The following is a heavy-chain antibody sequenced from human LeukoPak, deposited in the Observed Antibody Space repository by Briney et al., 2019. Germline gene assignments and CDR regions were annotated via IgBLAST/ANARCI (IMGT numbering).Heavy chain of an antibody. CDR1: GFTFSSYS. CDR2: ISSSGSTI. D-gene: IGHD5-24*01. J-gene: IGHJ4*02. CDR3: ARGYNPLFDY. Sequence: PGGSLRLSCAASGFTFSSYSMNWVRQAPGKGLEWVSYISSSGSTIYYADSVKGRFTISRDNAKNSLYLQMNSLRAEDTAVYYCARGYNPLFDYWGQGTLVTVSS. V-gene: IGHV3-48*04.